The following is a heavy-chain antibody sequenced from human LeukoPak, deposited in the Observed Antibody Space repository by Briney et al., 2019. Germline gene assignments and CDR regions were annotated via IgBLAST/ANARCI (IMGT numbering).Heavy chain of an antibody. CDR2: ISSSGSTI. CDR3: AKDIEVAGRLENAFDI. V-gene: IGHV3-48*03. J-gene: IGHJ3*02. D-gene: IGHD6-19*01. Sequence: GGSLRLSCAASGFTFSSYEMNWVRQAPGKGLEWVSYISSSGSTIYYADSVKGRFTISRDNAKNSLYLQMNSLRAEDMALYYCAKDIEVAGRLENAFDIWGQGTMVTVSS. CDR1: GFTFSSYE.